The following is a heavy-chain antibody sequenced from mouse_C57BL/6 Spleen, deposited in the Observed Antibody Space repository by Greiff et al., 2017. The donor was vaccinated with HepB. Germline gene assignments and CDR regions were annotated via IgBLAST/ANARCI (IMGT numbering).Heavy chain of an antibody. CDR3: ARHGYDGYYEGNFDV. CDR2: FYPGSGSI. Sequence: VVKPGASVKLSCKASGYTFTEYTIHWVKQRSGQGLEWLGWFYPGSGSIKYNEKFKDKATLTADKSSSTVYMELSRMTSEDSAVYFCARHGYDGYYEGNFDVWGTGTTVTVSS. CDR1: GYTFTEYT. D-gene: IGHD2-3*01. V-gene: IGHV1-62-2*01. J-gene: IGHJ1*03.